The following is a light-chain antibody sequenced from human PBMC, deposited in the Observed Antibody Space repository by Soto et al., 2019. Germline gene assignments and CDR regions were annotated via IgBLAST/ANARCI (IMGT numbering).Light chain of an antibody. J-gene: IGLJ2*01. CDR2: EVS. Sequence: QSVLTQPPSASGSPGQSVTISCTGTSSDVGGYNYVSWYQQHPGKAPKLMIYEVSKRPSGVPDRFSGSKSGTSASLAISGLQSEDEADYYCAAWDDSLNGYVVFGGGTKLTVL. CDR1: SSDVGGYNY. CDR3: AAWDDSLNGYVV. V-gene: IGLV2-8*01.